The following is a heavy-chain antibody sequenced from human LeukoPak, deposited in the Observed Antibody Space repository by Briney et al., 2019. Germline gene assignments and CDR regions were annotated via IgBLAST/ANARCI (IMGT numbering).Heavy chain of an antibody. D-gene: IGHD5-18*01. CDR2: IYSGGST. Sequence: GGSLRLSCAASGFTFSDYSMNWVRQAPGKGLEWVSVIYSGGSTYYADSVKGRFTISRDNSKNTLYLQMNSLRAEDTAVYYCAFEDPDTSGYWGQGTLVTVSS. J-gene: IGHJ4*02. CDR3: AFEDPDTSGY. V-gene: IGHV3-53*01. CDR1: GFTFSDYS.